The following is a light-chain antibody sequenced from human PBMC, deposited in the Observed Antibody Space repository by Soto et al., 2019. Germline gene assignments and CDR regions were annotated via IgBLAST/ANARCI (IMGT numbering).Light chain of an antibody. Sequence: EIVLTQSPGSLSLSPRERATLSCRASQSVSSNHLAWYQQKPGQAPRLRIYGASRRAAGIPARFSGSGAGTDFTLTISRLEPEDFAVYYCQKYGGSTYTFGQGTKVEIK. V-gene: IGKV3-20*01. CDR2: GAS. CDR1: QSVSSNH. J-gene: IGKJ2*01. CDR3: QKYGGSTYT.